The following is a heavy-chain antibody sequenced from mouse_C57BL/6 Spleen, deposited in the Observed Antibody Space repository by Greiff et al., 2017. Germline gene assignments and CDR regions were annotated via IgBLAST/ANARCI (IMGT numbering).Heavy chain of an antibody. Sequence: EVQLVESGPGLVKPSQSLSLTCSVTGYSITSGYYWNWIRQFPGNKLEWMGYISYDGSNNYNPSLKNRISITRDTSKNQFFQKLNSVTTEDTATDYCARLGYYGQYAMDYWGQGTSVTVSS. D-gene: IGHD1-1*01. V-gene: IGHV3-6*01. J-gene: IGHJ4*01. CDR2: ISYDGSN. CDR1: GYSITSGYY. CDR3: ARLGYYGQYAMDY.